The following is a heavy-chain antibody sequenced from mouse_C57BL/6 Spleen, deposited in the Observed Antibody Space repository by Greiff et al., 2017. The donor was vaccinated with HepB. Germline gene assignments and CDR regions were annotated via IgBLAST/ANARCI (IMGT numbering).Heavy chain of an antibody. V-gene: IGHV1-59*01. CDR1: GYTFTSYW. CDR3: ARGRDYYAMDY. Sequence: VQLQQPGAELVRPGTSVKLSCKASGYTFTSYWLHWVKQRPGQGLEWIGVIDPSDSYTNYNQKFKGKATLTVDTSSSTAYMQLSSLTSEDSAVYYFARGRDYYAMDYWGQGTSVTVSS. CDR2: IDPSDSYT. J-gene: IGHJ4*01.